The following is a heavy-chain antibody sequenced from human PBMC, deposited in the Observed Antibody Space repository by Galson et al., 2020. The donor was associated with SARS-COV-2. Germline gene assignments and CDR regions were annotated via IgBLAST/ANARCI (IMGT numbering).Heavy chain of an antibody. D-gene: IGHD5-12*01. CDR1: GFTVSSNY. CDR3: ARGGYSGYDWYAFDI. Sequence: GESLKISCAASGFTVSSNYMSWVRQAPGSGLEWVSVIYSGGSTYYADSVKGRFTISRDNSKNTLYLQMNTLRAEDTAVYYCARGGYSGYDWYAFDIWGQGTMVTVSS. V-gene: IGHV3-53*01. J-gene: IGHJ3*02. CDR2: IYSGGST.